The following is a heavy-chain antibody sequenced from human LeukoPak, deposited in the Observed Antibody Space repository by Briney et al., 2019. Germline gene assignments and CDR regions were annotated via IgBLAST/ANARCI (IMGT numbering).Heavy chain of an antibody. CDR3: ARDFPISSCAVEVSE. J-gene: IGHJ4*02. V-gene: IGHV4-61*02. Sequence: SQTLSLTCTVSGGSISSGSYYWSWIRQPAGKGLEWIGRIYTSGSTNYNPSLKSRVTISVDTSKNQFSLKLSSVTAADTAVYYCARDFPISSCAVEVSEWGQGTLSPSPQ. D-gene: IGHD6-13*01. CDR2: IYTSGST. CDR1: GGSISSGSYY.